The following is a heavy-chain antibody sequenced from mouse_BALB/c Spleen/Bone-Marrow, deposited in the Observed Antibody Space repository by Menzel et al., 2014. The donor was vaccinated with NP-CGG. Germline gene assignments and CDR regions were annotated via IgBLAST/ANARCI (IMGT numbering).Heavy chain of an antibody. D-gene: IGHD3-3*01. J-gene: IGHJ4*01. CDR3: AGTWETMDY. Sequence: EVMLVESGGGLVKPGGSLKLSCAVSGFTFSDYYMYWVRQTPEKRLEWVATISDGGNYTYYPDSVKGRFTISRDNAKNNLYLQMSSLKSEDTSMYYCAGTWETMDYWGQGTSVTVSS. CDR1: GFTFSDYY. CDR2: ISDGGNYT. V-gene: IGHV5-4*02.